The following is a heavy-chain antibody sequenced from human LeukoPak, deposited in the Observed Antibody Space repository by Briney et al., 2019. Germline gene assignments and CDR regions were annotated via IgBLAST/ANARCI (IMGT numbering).Heavy chain of an antibody. Sequence: GGSLRLSCAASGFTFSSYAMHWVRQAPGKGLEWVAVISYDGSNKYYADSVKGRFTISRDNSKNTLYLQMNSLRADDTAVYYCARAGIATAVPYWGQGTLVTDSS. CDR1: GFTFSSYA. D-gene: IGHD6-13*01. CDR3: ARAGIATAVPY. J-gene: IGHJ4*02. V-gene: IGHV3-30*14. CDR2: ISYDGSNK.